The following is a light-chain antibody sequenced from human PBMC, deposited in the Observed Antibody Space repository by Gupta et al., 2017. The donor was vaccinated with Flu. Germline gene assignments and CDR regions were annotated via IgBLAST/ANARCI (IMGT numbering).Light chain of an antibody. Sequence: SVLPPPPPASGTPGQRVTISCSGSSSNIGSNTVNWYQQLPGTAPKLLIYSNNQRPSGVPDRFSGSKSGTSASLAISGLQSEDEADYYCAAWDDSLNGPVFGGGTKLTVL. V-gene: IGLV1-44*01. J-gene: IGLJ3*02. CDR3: AAWDDSLNGPV. CDR2: SNN. CDR1: SSNIGSNT.